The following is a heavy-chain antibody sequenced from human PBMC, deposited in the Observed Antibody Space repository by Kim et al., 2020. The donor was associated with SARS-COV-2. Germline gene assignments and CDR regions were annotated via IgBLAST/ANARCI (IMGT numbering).Heavy chain of an antibody. Sequence: RFTISRDNAKNSLYLQMNSLRAEDTAVYYCARDLKTGYYDSSGYSEYFQHWGQGTLVTVSS. V-gene: IGHV3-11*01. D-gene: IGHD3-22*01. J-gene: IGHJ1*01. CDR3: ARDLKTGYYDSSGYSEYFQH.